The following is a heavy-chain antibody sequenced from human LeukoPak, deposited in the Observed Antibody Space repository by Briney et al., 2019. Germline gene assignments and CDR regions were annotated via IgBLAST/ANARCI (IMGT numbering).Heavy chain of an antibody. V-gene: IGHV3-23*01. CDR1: GFTFSSYG. CDR3: ANQDGYLNY. J-gene: IGHJ4*02. CDR2: ISGSGGST. Sequence: GGSLGLSCAASGFTFSSYGMSWVRQAPGKGLEWVSAISGSGGSTYYADSVKGRFTISRDNSKNTLYLQMNSLRAEDTAVYYCANQDGYLNYWGQGTLVTVSS. D-gene: IGHD5-24*01.